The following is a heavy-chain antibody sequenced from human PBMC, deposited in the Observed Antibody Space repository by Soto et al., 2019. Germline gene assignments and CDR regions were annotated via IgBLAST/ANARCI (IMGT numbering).Heavy chain of an antibody. J-gene: IGHJ6*02. CDR3: ARLVQREGGILSNYYYGVGV. D-gene: IGHD2-2*01. CDR2: IDYSGSA. CDR1: GGSVTSGFYY. Sequence: PSETLSLTCTVSGGSVTSGFYYWTWIRQPPGKALEWIGYIDYSGSANYNPSLRSRVTILIDTSKNQFSLKLSSVTAADTAIYYCARLVQREGGILSNYYYGVGVWGQGTTVTVSS. V-gene: IGHV4-61*01.